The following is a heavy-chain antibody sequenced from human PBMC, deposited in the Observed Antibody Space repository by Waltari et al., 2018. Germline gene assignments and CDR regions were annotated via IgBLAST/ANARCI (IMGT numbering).Heavy chain of an antibody. Sequence: QLQLQESGPGLVKPSETLSLTCTVSGGSISSSSYYWGWIRQPPGKGLEWIGSIYYSGSTYYNPSLKSRVTISVDTSKNQFSLKLSSVTAADTAVYYCARQDTAMVSFDYWGQGTLVTVSS. CDR2: IYYSGST. V-gene: IGHV4-39*01. CDR3: ARQDTAMVSFDY. CDR1: GGSISSSSYY. D-gene: IGHD5-18*01. J-gene: IGHJ4*02.